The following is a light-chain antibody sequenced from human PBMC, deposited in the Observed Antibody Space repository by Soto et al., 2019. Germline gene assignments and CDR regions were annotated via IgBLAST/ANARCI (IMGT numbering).Light chain of an antibody. V-gene: IGKV3-20*01. CDR3: QQHGSSPIT. CDR1: QSLSNSE. CDR2: GAS. Sequence: VFTQSTSTLSLSPGERATLSCRVIQSLSNSELAWYQQIPGQAPRLLIYGASTRATGIPDRFSGSGSGTDFTLTISRLEPEDFAVYYCQQHGSSPITFGQGTLLEI. J-gene: IGKJ5*01.